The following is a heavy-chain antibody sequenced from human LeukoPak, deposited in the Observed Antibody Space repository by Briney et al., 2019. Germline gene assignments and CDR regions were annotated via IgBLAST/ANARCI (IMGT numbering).Heavy chain of an antibody. CDR2: INHSGST. CDR3: ARGYSGSRGYLYYYYMDV. V-gene: IGHV4-61*08. J-gene: IGHJ6*03. Sequence: SETLSLTCTVSGGSISSGDYYWSWIRQPPGKGLEWIGEINHSGSTNYNPSLKSRVTISVDTSKNQFSLKLSSVTAADTAVYYCARGYSGSRGYLYYYYMDVWGKGTTVTVSS. D-gene: IGHD1-26*01. CDR1: GGSISSGDYY.